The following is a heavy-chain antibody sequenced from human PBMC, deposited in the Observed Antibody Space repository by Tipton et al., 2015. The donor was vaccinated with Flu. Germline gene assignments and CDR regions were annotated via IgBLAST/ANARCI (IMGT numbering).Heavy chain of an antibody. Sequence: SLRLSCAASGFSFSRYVMYWVRQAPGKGLEWVSSISGSSSSIYYADSVKGRFSISRDNSKNTVYLQMNNLRVEDTAVYYCAKPRGITSNEDSGQPGNCWGQGALVTVSS. CDR2: ISGSSSSI. D-gene: IGHD3-10*01. V-gene: IGHV3-23*01. J-gene: IGHJ4*02. CDR3: AKPRGITSNEDSGQPGNC. CDR1: GFSFSRYV.